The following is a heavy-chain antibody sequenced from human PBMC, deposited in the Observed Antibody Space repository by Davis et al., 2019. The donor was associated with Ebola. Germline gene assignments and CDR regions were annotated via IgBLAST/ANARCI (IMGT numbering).Heavy chain of an antibody. Sequence: PSETLSLTCTVAGGSMNSGGYYWNWIRQHPGKGLEWLGYIHDTGTTYYNPSLTSRLTMSVETSKNQFSLKLSSVTAADTAVYYCARSGMIASTGFDYWGLGTLVTVSS. V-gene: IGHV4-31*03. CDR3: ARSGMIASTGFDY. J-gene: IGHJ4*02. CDR1: GGSMNSGGYY. CDR2: IHDTGTT. D-gene: IGHD2-15*01.